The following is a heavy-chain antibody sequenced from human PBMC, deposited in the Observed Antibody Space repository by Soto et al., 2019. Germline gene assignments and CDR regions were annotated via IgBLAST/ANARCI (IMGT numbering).Heavy chain of an antibody. CDR3: ASLLVSAIRQDFQH. D-gene: IGHD2-21*01. J-gene: IGHJ1*01. V-gene: IGHV3-11*06. CDR1: GFTFSDYY. CDR2: INSTSSYT. Sequence: GGSLRLSCAASGFTFSDYYMGWIRQAPGKGLEWVSYINSTSSYTDYEDSVKGRFTISRDNAKNSLFLLMNSLRAEDTAVYYCASLLVSAIRQDFQHWGQGTLVTVSS.